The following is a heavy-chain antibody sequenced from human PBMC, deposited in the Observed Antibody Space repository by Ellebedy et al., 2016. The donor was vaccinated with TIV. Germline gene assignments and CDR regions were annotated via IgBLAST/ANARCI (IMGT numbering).Heavy chain of an antibody. J-gene: IGHJ4*02. D-gene: IGHD5-24*01. Sequence: SETLSLXXTVSGGSISSGSYYWSWIRQPPGKGLEWIGYIYYSGSTYYNPSLKSRVTISVDTSKNQFSLKLSSVTAADTAVYYCARESEMATQYYFDYWGQGTLVTVSS. CDR2: IYYSGST. CDR1: GGSISSGSYY. V-gene: IGHV4-30-4*08. CDR3: ARESEMATQYYFDY.